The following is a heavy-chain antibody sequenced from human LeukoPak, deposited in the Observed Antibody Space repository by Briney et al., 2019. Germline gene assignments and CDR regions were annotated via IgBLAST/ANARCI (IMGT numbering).Heavy chain of an antibody. CDR2: IKTDGSET. Sequence: PGGSLRLSCADSGFSFSTYWMTWVRQAPGKGLECVANIKTDGSETYYLDSVKGRFTVSRDNAKSSLYLQMKNLRVEDTAVYYCTRDLNHDSRGWGQGTLVTVSS. D-gene: IGHD3-22*01. CDR3: TRDLNHDSRG. CDR1: GFSFSTYW. V-gene: IGHV3-7*01. J-gene: IGHJ4*02.